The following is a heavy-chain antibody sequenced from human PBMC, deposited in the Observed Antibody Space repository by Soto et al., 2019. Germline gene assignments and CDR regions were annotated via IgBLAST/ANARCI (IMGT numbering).Heavy chain of an antibody. D-gene: IGHD2-21*02. CDR1: GFSLNTGGLG. CDR2: IYWDGDK. J-gene: IGHJ6*02. V-gene: IGHV2-5*02. Sequence: QITLKESGPTLVKPTQTLTLTCTFSGFSLNTGGLGVGWIRQPPGKALEWLALIYWDGDKRYSPSLKSRLSLDQDTAIDQFVLTMTHMDLVDTATYYCAHSRCGGDCLRYYSSHYYYGMDVWGQGTTVTVSS. CDR3: AHSRCGGDCLRYYSSHYYYGMDV.